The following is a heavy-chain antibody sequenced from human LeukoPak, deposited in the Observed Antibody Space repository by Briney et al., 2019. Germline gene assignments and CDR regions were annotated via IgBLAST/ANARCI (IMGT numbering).Heavy chain of an antibody. CDR3: ARAQGYDFWSGYFDY. CDR1: GGSFSLYH. J-gene: IGHJ4*02. D-gene: IGHD3-3*01. Sequence: PSETLSLTCAVYGGSFSLYHWSWIRQSPGKGLEWIGEVNRWGSTNYNPSLESRVTISVDRSKNQFSLNLRSLTAADTAVYYCARAQGYDFWSGYFDYWGQGTLVTVSS. CDR2: VNRWGST. V-gene: IGHV4-34*01.